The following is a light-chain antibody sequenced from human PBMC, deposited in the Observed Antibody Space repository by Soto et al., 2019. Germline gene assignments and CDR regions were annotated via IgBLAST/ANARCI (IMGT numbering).Light chain of an antibody. CDR3: QQYGSSIT. J-gene: IGKJ5*01. V-gene: IGKV3-20*01. CDR2: GAS. Sequence: DIVMTQSPVTLSLSPGERATLSCRASQSVGTSLAWSKQKPGQAPRILIYGASSRATGIPDRFSGSGSGTDFTLTINRLEPEDFAVYYCQQYGSSITFGQGTRLEIK. CDR1: QSVGTS.